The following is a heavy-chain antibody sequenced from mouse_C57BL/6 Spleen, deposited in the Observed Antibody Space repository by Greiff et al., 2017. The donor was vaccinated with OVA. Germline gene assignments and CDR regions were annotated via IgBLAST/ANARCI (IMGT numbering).Heavy chain of an antibody. Sequence: QVQLQQPGTELVKPGASVKLSCKASGYTFTSYWMHWVKQRPGPGLEWIGNINPSIGGTNSHEKFKSKATLTVDKSSSTAYKQLSSLTSEDSAVYDCASQGLYGYEFAYWGQGTLVTVSA. CDR3: ASQGLYGYEFAY. V-gene: IGHV1-53*01. J-gene: IGHJ3*01. CDR1: GYTFTSYW. CDR2: INPSIGGT. D-gene: IGHD2-2*01.